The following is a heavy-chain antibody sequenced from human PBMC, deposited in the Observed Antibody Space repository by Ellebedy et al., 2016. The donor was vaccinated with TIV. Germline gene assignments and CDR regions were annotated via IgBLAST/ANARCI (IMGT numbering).Heavy chain of an antibody. V-gene: IGHV5-51*01. Sequence: GESLKISXKGSGYSFTSYWIGWVRQMPGKGLEWMGIIYPGDSDTRYSPSFQGQVTISADKSINTAYLQWSSLKASDTAMYYCARQPSSSWYQADYWGQGTLVTVSS. CDR3: ARQPSSSWYQADY. D-gene: IGHD6-13*01. CDR1: GYSFTSYW. CDR2: IYPGDSDT. J-gene: IGHJ4*02.